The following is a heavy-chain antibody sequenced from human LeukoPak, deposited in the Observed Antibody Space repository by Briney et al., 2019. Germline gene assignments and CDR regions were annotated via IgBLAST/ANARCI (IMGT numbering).Heavy chain of an antibody. CDR3: ARGGVTYYDILTGFGYFDY. V-gene: IGHV1-18*01. D-gene: IGHD3-9*01. CDR1: GYTFTSYA. Sequence: VASVKVSCKASGYTFTSYAMNWVRQAPGQGLEWMGWISAYNGNTNYAQKLQGRVTMTTDTSTSTAYMELRSLRSDDTAVYYCARGGVTYYDILTGFGYFDYWGQGTLVTVSS. CDR2: ISAYNGNT. J-gene: IGHJ4*02.